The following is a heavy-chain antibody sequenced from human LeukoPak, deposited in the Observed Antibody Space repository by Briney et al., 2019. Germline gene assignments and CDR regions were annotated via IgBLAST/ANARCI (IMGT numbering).Heavy chain of an antibody. CDR1: GYTFTDNY. J-gene: IGHJ5*02. CDR3: ARGASYYASGSFFP. V-gene: IGHV1-2*02. D-gene: IGHD3-10*01. CDR2: INPNSGST. Sequence: ASVTVSRKASGYTFTDNYIFWIRQAPGQGLDWTGWINPNSGSTRYAHEYEGRVTMTKDTSINTVYMDLSSLTSDDTAVYYCARGASYYASGSFFPWGQGTLVTVSS.